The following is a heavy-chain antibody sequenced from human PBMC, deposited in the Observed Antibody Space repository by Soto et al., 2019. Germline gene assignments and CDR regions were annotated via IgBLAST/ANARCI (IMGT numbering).Heavy chain of an antibody. CDR2: IYWDDYK. CDR3: ARKGYGVYPIDY. CDR1: GFSLSTSGVG. V-gene: IGHV2-5*02. Sequence: QITLKESGPSLVKPTQTLTLTCTFSGFSLSTSGVGVGWFRQPPGKALEWLAVIYWDDYKHYSPSLKSRLTITKDTSKNQVVLTMTNMDPVDTATYYCARKGYGVYPIDYWGQGTLVTVSS. D-gene: IGHD4-17*01. J-gene: IGHJ4*02.